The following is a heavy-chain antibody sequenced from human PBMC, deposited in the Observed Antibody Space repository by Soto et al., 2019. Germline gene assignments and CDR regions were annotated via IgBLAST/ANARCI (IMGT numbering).Heavy chain of an antibody. CDR1: GFTFSSYS. V-gene: IGHV3-21*01. D-gene: IGHD6-19*01. CDR2: ISSSSSYI. Sequence: GGSLRLSCAASGFTFSSYSMNWVRQAPGKGLEWVSSISSSSSYIYYADSVKGRFTISRDNDKNSLYLQMNSLRAEDTAVYYCARDKQWMVRGYYYGIDVWGKGT. J-gene: IGHJ6*04. CDR3: ARDKQWMVRGYYYGIDV.